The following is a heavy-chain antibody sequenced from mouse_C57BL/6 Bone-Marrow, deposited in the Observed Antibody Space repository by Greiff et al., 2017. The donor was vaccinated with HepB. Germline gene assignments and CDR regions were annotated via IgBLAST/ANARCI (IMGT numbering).Heavy chain of an antibody. CDR2: IHPNRGST. CDR1: GYTFTSYW. D-gene: IGHD1-1*01. Sequence: QVQLQQPGAELVKPGASVKLSCKASGYTFTSYWMHWVKQRPGQGLEWIGMIHPNRGSTNYNEKFKSKATLTVDKSSSTAYMQLSSLTSEDSAVYYCARPYYGSSQGFAYWGQGTLVTVSA. J-gene: IGHJ3*01. CDR3: ARPYYGSSQGFAY. V-gene: IGHV1-64*01.